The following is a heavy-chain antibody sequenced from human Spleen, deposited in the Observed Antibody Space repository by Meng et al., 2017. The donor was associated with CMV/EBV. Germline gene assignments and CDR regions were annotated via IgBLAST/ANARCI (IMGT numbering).Heavy chain of an antibody. Sequence: GSLRLSCSVSGYSINSGYYWGWIRQPPGKGLEWIGSISHSGRTYYSPALKSRVTLSVDLSENQFSLRLNAVTAADTAVYYCTRDPETKVTPWGQGTLVTVSS. CDR1: GYSINSGYY. J-gene: IGHJ4*02. D-gene: IGHD4-23*01. CDR3: TRDPETKVTP. V-gene: IGHV4-38-2*02. CDR2: ISHSGRT.